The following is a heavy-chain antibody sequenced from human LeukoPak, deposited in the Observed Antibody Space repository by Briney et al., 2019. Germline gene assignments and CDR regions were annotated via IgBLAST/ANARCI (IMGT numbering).Heavy chain of an antibody. CDR1: GFTFSSYG. Sequence: GGSLRLSCAASGFTFSSYGMHWVRQAPGKGLEWVAVIWYGGSNKYYADSVKGRFTISRDNSKNTLYLQMNSLRAEDTAVYYCAKDSGDPGNGFDYWGQGTLVTVSS. D-gene: IGHD1-26*01. J-gene: IGHJ4*02. CDR3: AKDSGDPGNGFDY. CDR2: IWYGGSNK. V-gene: IGHV3-30*02.